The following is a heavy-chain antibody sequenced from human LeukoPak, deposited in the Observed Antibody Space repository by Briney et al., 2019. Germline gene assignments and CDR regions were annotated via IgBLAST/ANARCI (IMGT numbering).Heavy chain of an antibody. V-gene: IGHV3-23*01. CDR2: ISDSDADT. D-gene: IGHD3-10*01. CDR1: GFSFRSFT. CDR3: AKDFVRGTLTGAFDV. J-gene: IGHJ3*01. Sequence: PGGSLRLSCAASGFSFRSFTMHWVRQAPGKGQEWVSGISDSDADTHYADSVKGRFTISRDNSKNTVYLQMSSLRVEDTALYYCAKDFVRGTLTGAFDVWGRGAMVTVST.